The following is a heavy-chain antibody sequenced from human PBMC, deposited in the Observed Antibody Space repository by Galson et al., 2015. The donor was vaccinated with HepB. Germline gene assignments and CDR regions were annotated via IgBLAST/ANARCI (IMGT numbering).Heavy chain of an antibody. Sequence: SLRLSCAASGFTFGAYEMNWVRQAPGKGLEWISYISSNGYMIYYAESVKGLFTVSRDNTRDSLYLQMNSLRVEDTAVYYCVRDDALWSWYFDSWGQGILVTVSS. CDR3: VRDDALWSWYFDS. V-gene: IGHV3-48*03. J-gene: IGHJ4*02. CDR2: ISSNGYMI. CDR1: GFTFGAYE. D-gene: IGHD3-10*01.